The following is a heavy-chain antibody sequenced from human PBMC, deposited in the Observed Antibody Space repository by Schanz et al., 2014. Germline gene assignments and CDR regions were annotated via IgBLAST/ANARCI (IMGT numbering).Heavy chain of an antibody. D-gene: IGHD1-26*01. J-gene: IGHJ4*02. V-gene: IGHV3-7*01. CDR3: ARDSGSHYLVDY. CDR1: GFTFTSTW. CDR2: IKQDGSEK. Sequence: EVQVVESGGGLVQHGGSLRLSCAASGFTFTSTWMTWVRQAPGKGLEWVANIKQDGSEKHYVDSVKGRFTISRDNAKNSVYLQMNSLRAEDTAVYYCARDSGSHYLVDYWGQGTLVTVSS.